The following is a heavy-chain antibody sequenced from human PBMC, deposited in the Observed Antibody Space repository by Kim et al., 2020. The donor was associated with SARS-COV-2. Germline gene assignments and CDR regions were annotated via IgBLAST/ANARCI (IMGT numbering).Heavy chain of an antibody. CDR3: AREGADPYYGY. J-gene: IGHJ4*02. D-gene: IGHD3-16*01. CDR2: A. Sequence: ANYAQKVKGRVTITADEATSTAYMGLSSLGSEDTAVYYCAREGADPYYGYWGQGALVTVSS. V-gene: IGHV1-69*01.